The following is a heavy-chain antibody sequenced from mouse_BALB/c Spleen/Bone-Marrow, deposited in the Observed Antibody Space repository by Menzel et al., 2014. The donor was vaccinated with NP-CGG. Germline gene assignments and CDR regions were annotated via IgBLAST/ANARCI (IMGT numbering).Heavy chain of an antibody. J-gene: IGHJ4*01. CDR2: IWGDGST. Sequence: QVQLQQSGPGLVAPSQSLSIPCTVSGFSLTGYGVNWVRQPPGKGLEWLGMIWGDGSTDYNSALKSRLSISKDNYKSQVFLKMNSLQTDDTARYYCARDSFLITRALDYWGQGTSVTVSS. CDR1: GFSLTGYG. V-gene: IGHV2-6-7*01. D-gene: IGHD2-4*01. CDR3: ARDSFLITRALDY.